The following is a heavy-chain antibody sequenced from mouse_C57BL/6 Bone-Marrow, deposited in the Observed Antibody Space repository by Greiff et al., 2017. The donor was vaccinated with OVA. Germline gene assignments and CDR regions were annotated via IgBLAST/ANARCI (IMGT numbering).Heavy chain of an antibody. CDR2: IHPNSGST. CDR1: GYTFTSYW. V-gene: IGHV1-64*01. D-gene: IGHD2-4*01. J-gene: IGHJ4*01. CDR3: ASGGLSYYDYRYYAMDY. Sequence: QVQLQQPGAELVKPGASVKLSCKASGYTFTSYWMHWVKQRPGQGLEWIGMIHPNSGSTNYNEKFKSKATLTVDKSSSTAYMQLSSLTSEDSAVYYCASGGLSYYDYRYYAMDYWGQGTSVTVSS.